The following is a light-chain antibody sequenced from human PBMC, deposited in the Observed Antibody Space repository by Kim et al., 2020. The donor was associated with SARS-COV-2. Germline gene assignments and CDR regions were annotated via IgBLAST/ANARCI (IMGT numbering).Light chain of an antibody. J-gene: IGLJ2*01. V-gene: IGLV3-1*01. Sequence: VSGSPGQTASITCSGDKLGDKYAYWYQQKPGQSPVVVSYQDDKRPSGIPERFSGSNSGNTATLTISGTQSADEADYYCQAWDSAVVFGGGTQLTVL. CDR2: QDD. CDR3: QAWDSAVV. CDR1: KLGDKY.